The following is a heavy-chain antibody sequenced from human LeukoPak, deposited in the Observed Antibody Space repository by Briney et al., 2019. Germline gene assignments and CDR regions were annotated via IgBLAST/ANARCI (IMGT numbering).Heavy chain of an antibody. Sequence: PSETLSLTCTVSGTSISSHYWSWIRQPAGKGLEWIGRLYTSGSTKYNPSIKSRVSMSVDTSKNEFSLKLSSVTAADTAVYFCATGESLDYWGQGTLVTVSS. CDR1: GTSISSHY. J-gene: IGHJ4*02. CDR2: LYTSGST. V-gene: IGHV4-4*07. CDR3: ATGESLDY. D-gene: IGHD1-14*01.